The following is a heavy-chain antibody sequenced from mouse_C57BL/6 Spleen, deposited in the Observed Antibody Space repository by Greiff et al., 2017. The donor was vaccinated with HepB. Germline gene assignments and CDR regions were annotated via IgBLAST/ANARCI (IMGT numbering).Heavy chain of an antibody. CDR1: GYTFTSYW. J-gene: IGHJ4*01. Sequence: QVQLQQPGAELVRPGSSVKLSCKASGYTFTSYWMHWVKQRPIQGLEWIGNIDPSDSETHYNQKFKDKATLTVDKSSSTAYMQLSSLTSEDSAVYFCARSYYYLYYYAMDYWGQGTSVTVSS. CDR2: IDPSDSET. CDR3: ARSYYYLYYYAMDY. D-gene: IGHD1-1*01. V-gene: IGHV1-52*01.